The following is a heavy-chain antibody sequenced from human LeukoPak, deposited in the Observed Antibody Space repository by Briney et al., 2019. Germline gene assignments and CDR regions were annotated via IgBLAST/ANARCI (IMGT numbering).Heavy chain of an antibody. CDR2: ISSSSSYI. Sequence: GGSLRLSCAASGFTFSSYSMNWVRQAPGKGLEWVSSISSSSSYIYYADSVKGRFTISRDNAKNSLYLQMNSLRAEDTAVYYCASDRDGYNAFDYWGQGTLVTVSS. D-gene: IGHD5-24*01. V-gene: IGHV3-21*01. J-gene: IGHJ4*02. CDR3: ASDRDGYNAFDY. CDR1: GFTFSSYS.